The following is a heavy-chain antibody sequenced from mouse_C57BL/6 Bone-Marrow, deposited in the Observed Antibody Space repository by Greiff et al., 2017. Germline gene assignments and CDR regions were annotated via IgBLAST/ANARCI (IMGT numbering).Heavy chain of an antibody. CDR2: ISSGGSYT. D-gene: IGHD1-1*01. J-gene: IGHJ4*01. V-gene: IGHV5-6*01. CDR3: ARQRFTTVVADAMDY. Sequence: EVKVVESGGDLVKPGGSLKLSCAASGFTFSSYGMSWVRQTPDKRLEWVATISSGGSYTYYPDSVKGRFTISSDNAKNTLYLQMSSLKSEDTAMYYCARQRFTTVVADAMDYWGQGTSVTVSS. CDR1: GFTFSSYG.